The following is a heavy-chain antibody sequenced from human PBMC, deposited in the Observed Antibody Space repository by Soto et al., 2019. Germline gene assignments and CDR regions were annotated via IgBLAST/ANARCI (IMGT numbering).Heavy chain of an antibody. CDR3: ARANWYSEY. D-gene: IGHD7-27*01. Sequence: PLEMLCVTCTVCGLSVTNTYWSWIRQPPGKGLEWIGYIYYTGSTNYDPSLKSRVTMSVDTSKNQFSLNLASLTAADTAIYYCARANWYSEYWGQGTLVTVSS. J-gene: IGHJ4*02. CDR1: GLSVTNTY. CDR2: IYYTGST. V-gene: IGHV4-59*02.